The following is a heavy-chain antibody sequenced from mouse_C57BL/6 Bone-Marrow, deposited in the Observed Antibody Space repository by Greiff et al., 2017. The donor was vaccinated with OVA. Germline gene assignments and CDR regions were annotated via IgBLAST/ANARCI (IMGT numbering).Heavy chain of an antibody. CDR1: GYTFTSYW. CDR3: ARSQLLWYFDV. Sequence: QVQLQQPGAELVKPGASVKLSCKASGYTFTSYWMQWVKQRPGQGLEWIGEIDPSDSYTNYNQKFKAKATLTVDTSSSTAYMQLSSLTSEDSAVYYCARSQLLWYFDVWGTGTTVTVSS. D-gene: IGHD1-1*01. J-gene: IGHJ1*03. CDR2: IDPSDSYT. V-gene: IGHV1-50*01.